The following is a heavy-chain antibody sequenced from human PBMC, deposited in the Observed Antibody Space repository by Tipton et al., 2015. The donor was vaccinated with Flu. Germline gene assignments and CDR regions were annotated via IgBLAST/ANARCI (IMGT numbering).Heavy chain of an antibody. V-gene: IGHV4-59*13. D-gene: IGHD6-19*01. Sequence: PGLVKPSETLSLKCTVSGGSIRGYYWSWIRQSPGKGLECIGFIYYSGSTNFNPSLKSRVSMSIDKSKNQLSLNLTSVTAADTAVYYCASSLAGVAVAGFDSWGQGTLVTVSS. CDR3: ASSLAGVAVAGFDS. CDR1: GGSIRGYY. J-gene: IGHJ4*02. CDR2: IYYSGST.